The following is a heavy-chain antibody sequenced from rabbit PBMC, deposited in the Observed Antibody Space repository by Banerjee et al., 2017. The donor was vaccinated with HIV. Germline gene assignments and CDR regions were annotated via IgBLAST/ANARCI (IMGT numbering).Heavy chain of an antibody. J-gene: IGHJ4*01. Sequence: QSLEESGGDLVKPGASLTLTCTASGFSLSSSYNMCWVRQAPGKGLEWIGCINTGSGSTWYASWAKGRFTISKTSSTTVTLQMTSLTAADTATYFCASPYYTYGYGGGGDGLDLWGPGTLVT. V-gene: IGHV1S40*01. CDR2: INTGSGST. CDR1: GFSLSSSYN. CDR3: ASPYYTYGYGGGGDGLDL. D-gene: IGHD6-1*01.